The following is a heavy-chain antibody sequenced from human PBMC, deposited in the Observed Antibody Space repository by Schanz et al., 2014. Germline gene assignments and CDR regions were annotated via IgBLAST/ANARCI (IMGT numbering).Heavy chain of an antibody. CDR2: ISTGRYL. D-gene: IGHD2-21*01. CDR3: AKGQLLSYYFDY. Sequence: EVQLVESGGGLVKPGGSLRLSCAASGFTFSSYSLAWVRQAPGKGLEWVSFISTGRYLYYADSVKGRFTISRDNTKNSVFLQMNSLRAEDTAVYYCAKGQLLSYYFDYWGQGTLVTVSS. CDR1: GFTFSSYS. V-gene: IGHV3-21*02. J-gene: IGHJ4*02.